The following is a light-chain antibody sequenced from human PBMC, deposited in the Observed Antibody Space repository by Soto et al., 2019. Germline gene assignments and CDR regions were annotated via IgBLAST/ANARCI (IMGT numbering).Light chain of an antibody. V-gene: IGKV3-20*01. CDR3: QHYENAPLT. Sequence: EVVLTQSPGTLSLSPGERAILSCRASQSVNSRFLARYQQKHGQAPRLLISGASNRASGIPDRFSGSESGTDFTLIINQLEAEDVAVYYCQHYENAPLTFGGGTKVEI. CDR2: GAS. CDR1: QSVNSRF. J-gene: IGKJ4*01.